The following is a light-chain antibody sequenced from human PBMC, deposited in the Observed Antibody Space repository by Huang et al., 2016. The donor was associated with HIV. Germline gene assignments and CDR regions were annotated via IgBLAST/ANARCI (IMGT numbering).Light chain of an antibody. CDR1: QRISSY. J-gene: IGKJ3*01. V-gene: IGKV1-39*01. Sequence: DIPMTQSPSSLSASVGDRVTITCRASQRISSYLNWYQQKPGKAPKLLIYAGSSLQSGVPSRVSGSGSGKDFTLTISRLQPEEFATYDCQQSYSTPSFTVGPGTKVDIK. CDR2: AGS. CDR3: QQSYSTPSFT.